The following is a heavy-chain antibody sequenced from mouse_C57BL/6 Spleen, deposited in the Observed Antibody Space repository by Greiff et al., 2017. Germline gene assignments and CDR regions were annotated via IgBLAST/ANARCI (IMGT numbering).Heavy chain of an antibody. CDR2: IDPETGGT. CDR3: TRPFITSNFDY. V-gene: IGHV1-15*01. CDR1: GYPFTDYD. D-gene: IGHD1-1*01. Sequence: QVQLQQSGAELVRPGASVTLSCKASGYPFTDYDMHWVKPTPVHGLEWIGAIDPETGGTAYNQKFKGKAILTADKSSSTAYMALRSLTSDDTAVYYCTRPFITSNFDYWGQGTTLTVSS. J-gene: IGHJ2*01.